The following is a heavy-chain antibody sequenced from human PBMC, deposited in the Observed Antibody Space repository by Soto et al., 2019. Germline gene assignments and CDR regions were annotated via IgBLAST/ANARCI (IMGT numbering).Heavy chain of an antibody. Sequence: VQLVESGGGVVQPGRSLRLSCAASGFTFSSYGMHWVRQAPGKGLEWVAVIWYDGSNKYYADSVKGRFTISRDNSKNTLYLQMNSLRAEDTAVYYCAREGGTAAGFSFDYWGQGTLVTVSS. J-gene: IGHJ4*02. CDR3: AREGGTAAGFSFDY. D-gene: IGHD6-13*01. CDR2: IWYDGSNK. V-gene: IGHV3-33*01. CDR1: GFTFSSYG.